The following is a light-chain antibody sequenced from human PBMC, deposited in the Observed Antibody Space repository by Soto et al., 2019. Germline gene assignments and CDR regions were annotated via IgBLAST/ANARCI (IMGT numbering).Light chain of an antibody. Sequence: EIVLTQSPATPSLSPGERATLSCRASQTVSSYLLWYQQKPGQAPRLLIYDASNRAAGTPARFSGSGSETDFTLTISSLEPEDFAVYYCQQRMNWPLTFGQGTRLEIK. CDR2: DAS. CDR1: QTVSSY. J-gene: IGKJ5*01. V-gene: IGKV3-11*01. CDR3: QQRMNWPLT.